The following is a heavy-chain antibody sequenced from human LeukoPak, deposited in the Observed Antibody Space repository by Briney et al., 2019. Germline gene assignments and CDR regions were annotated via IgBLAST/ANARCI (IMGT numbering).Heavy chain of an antibody. D-gene: IGHD4/OR15-4a*01. CDR3: ARHEYGAVGY. J-gene: IGHJ4*02. V-gene: IGHV4-38-2*01. CDR2: IYHSGST. Sequence: PSETLSLTCAVSGYSISSGYYWGWIRQPPGKGLEWIGSIYHSGSTYYNPSLKSRVTISVDTSKNQFSLKLSSVTAADTAVYYCARHEYGAVGYWGQGTLVPVSS. CDR1: GYSISSGYY.